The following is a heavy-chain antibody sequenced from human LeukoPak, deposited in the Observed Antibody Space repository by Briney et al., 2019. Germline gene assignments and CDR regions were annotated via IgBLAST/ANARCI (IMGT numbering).Heavy chain of an antibody. CDR3: ARGESSTKFGY. V-gene: IGHV1-46*01. D-gene: IGHD6-13*01. J-gene: IGHJ4*02. CDR1: GYTFTSYF. CDR2: INPSGRTT. Sequence: ASVKVSCKASGYTFTSYFIHWVRQAPGQGLEWMGIINPSGRTTSYAQKFQGRVTMTRDTSTSTDYMELSSLRSEDTAVYYCARGESSTKFGYWGQGTLVTVSS.